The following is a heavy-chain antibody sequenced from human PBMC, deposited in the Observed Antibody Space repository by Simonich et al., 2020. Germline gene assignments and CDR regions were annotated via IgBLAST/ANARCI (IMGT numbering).Heavy chain of an antibody. CDR1: GFTFSSYA. J-gene: IGHJ5*02. V-gene: IGHV3-30*07. D-gene: IGHD7-27*01. CDR3: ARDRNWGWFDP. Sequence: QVQLVESGGGVVRPGRSLRLSCAASGFTFSSYAMHWVRQAPGKGLEWVAVISYDGSNKYYADSVKGRFTISRDNSKNTLYLQMNSLRAEDTAVYYCARDRNWGWFDPWGQGTLVTVSS. CDR2: ISYDGSNK.